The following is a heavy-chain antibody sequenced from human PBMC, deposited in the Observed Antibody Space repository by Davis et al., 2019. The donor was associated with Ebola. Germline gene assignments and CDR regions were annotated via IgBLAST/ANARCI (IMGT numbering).Heavy chain of an antibody. CDR1: GYTFTNYG. V-gene: IGHV1-18*04. D-gene: IGHD1-1*01. J-gene: IGHJ4*02. CDR3: ARAQFPTTSDH. Sequence: ASVQVSCKASGYTFTNYGITWVRQAPGQGLEWMGWINPHNGNTNYAQNVQGRVIMTSDPAPTTAYMEVGSLRSDDTAVYYCARAQFPTTSDHWGQGTLVTVSS. CDR2: INPHNGNT.